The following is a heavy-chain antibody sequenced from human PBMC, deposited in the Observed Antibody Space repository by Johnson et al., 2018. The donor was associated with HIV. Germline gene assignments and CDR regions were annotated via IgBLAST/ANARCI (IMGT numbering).Heavy chain of an antibody. Sequence: VQLVESGGGLIQRGGSLRLSCAASGFNVISNYMSWVRQAPGKGLEWVSLIYTGGRTYYADSVKGRFTISRDNSKNTLYLQMNSLRVEDTAVYYCASEVRGVLDIWGQGTMVTVSS. CDR1: GFNVISNY. J-gene: IGHJ3*02. CDR3: ASEVRGVLDI. V-gene: IGHV3-53*01. D-gene: IGHD3-10*01. CDR2: IYTGGRT.